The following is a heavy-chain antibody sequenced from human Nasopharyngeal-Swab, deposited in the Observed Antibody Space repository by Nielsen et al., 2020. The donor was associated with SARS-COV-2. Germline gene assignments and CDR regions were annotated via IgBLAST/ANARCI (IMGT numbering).Heavy chain of an antibody. J-gene: IGHJ5*02. CDR3: ARLLGYCSGGSCYSWFDP. V-gene: IGHV1-8*03. Sequence: WVRQAPGQGLEWMGWMNPNSGNTGYAQKFQGRVTITRDTSASTAYMELSSLRSEDMAVYYCARLLGYCSGGSCYSWFDPWGQGTLVTVSS. CDR2: MNPNSGNT. D-gene: IGHD2-15*01.